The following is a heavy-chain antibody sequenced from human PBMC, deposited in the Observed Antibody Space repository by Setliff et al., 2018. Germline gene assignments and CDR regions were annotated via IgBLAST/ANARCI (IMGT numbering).Heavy chain of an antibody. V-gene: IGHV4-31*03. J-gene: IGHJ4*02. CDR2: IYYSGST. CDR1: GGSISSGGYY. Sequence: PSETLSLTCTVSGGSISSGGYYWSWIRQHPGKGLEWIGYIYYSGSTYYNPSLKSRVTTSVDTSKNQFSLKLSSVTAADTAVYYCARETSAARLWGPFDYWGQGTLVTVSS. D-gene: IGHD6-6*01. CDR3: ARETSAARLWGPFDY.